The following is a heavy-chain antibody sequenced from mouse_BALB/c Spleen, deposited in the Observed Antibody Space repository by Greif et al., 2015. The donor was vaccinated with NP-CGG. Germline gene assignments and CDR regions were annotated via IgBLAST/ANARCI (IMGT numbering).Heavy chain of an antibody. D-gene: IGHD1-1*01. CDR1: GFSLTGYG. CDR2: IWGDGST. CDR3: ASYYGSSYYAMDY. J-gene: IGHJ4*01. V-gene: IGHV2-6-7*01. Sequence: VQRVESGPGLVAPSQSLSITCTVSGFSLTGYGVNWVRQPPGKGLEWLGMIWGDGSTDYNSALKSRLSISKDNSKSQVFLKMNSLQTDDTARYYCASYYGSSYYAMDYWGQGTSVTVSS.